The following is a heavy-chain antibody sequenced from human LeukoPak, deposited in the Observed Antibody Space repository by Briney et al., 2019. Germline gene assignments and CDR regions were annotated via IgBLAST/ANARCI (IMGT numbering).Heavy chain of an antibody. V-gene: IGHV3-53*01. D-gene: IGHD2-15*01. CDR3: ARGRGGD. CDR1: GFTFSSYA. J-gene: IGHJ4*02. CDR2: ISSEGFT. Sequence: GGSLRLSCAASGFTFSSYAMSWVRQAPGKGLEWVSLISSEGFTYYADSVKGRFTISRDNSKNTLYLQMNSLRAEDTAFYYCARGRGGDWGQGALVTVSS.